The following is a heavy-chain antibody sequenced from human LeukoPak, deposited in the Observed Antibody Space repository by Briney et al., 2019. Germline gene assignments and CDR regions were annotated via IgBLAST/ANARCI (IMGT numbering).Heavy chain of an antibody. V-gene: IGHV3-53*01. CDR2: IYSGGTT. CDR1: GFTVSSDY. J-gene: IGHJ4*02. CDR3: ARAVSVSSYYFDC. Sequence: GGSLRLSCAASGFTVSSDYMSWVRQAPGKGLEWVSVIYSGGTTYYADSVKGRFTISRDNAKNSLYLQMNSLRAEDTAVYYCARAVSVSSYYFDCWGQGTLVTVSS. D-gene: IGHD5/OR15-5a*01.